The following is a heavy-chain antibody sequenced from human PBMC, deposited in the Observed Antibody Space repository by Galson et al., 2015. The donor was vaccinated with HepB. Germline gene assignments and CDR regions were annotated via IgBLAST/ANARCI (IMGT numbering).Heavy chain of an antibody. CDR2: IDPSDSYT. V-gene: IGHV5-10-1*01. D-gene: IGHD5/OR15-5a*01. Sequence: QSGAEVKKPGESLRISCKGSGYRFTSYWISWVRQMPGKGLEWMGRIDPSDSYTNYSPSFQGHVTISTDKSISTAYLQWSSLKASDTAMYYCARQGIYDSRGGNYYYMDVWGKGTTVTVSS. J-gene: IGHJ6*03. CDR1: GYRFTSYW. CDR3: ARQGIYDSRGGNYYYMDV.